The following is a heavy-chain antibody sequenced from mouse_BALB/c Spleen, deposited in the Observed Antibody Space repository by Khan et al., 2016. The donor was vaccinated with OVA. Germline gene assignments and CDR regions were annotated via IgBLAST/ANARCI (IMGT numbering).Heavy chain of an antibody. CDR3: VWYGAYHSNDGCFAY. V-gene: IGHV1-4*01. CDR1: GYTFTSYT. Sequence: QVQLQQSGAELARPGASVKMSCKASGYTFTSYTIHWIKKRPGQGLEWIGYINPSNGYTNYNQKFKDKATLTTDKSSTTAYLQLSSLTSDDSAVDTYVWYGAYHSNDGCFAYWGQGTLVTVSA. CDR2: INPSNGYT. D-gene: IGHD2-5*01. J-gene: IGHJ3*01.